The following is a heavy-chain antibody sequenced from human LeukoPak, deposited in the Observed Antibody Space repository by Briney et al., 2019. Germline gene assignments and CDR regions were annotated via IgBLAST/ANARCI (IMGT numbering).Heavy chain of an antibody. V-gene: IGHV4-59*10. Sequence: SETLSLTCAVYGGSFSGYYWSWIRQPPGKGLEWIGRIYTSGSTNYNPSLKSRVTISVDTSKNQFSLKLSSVTAADTAVYYCARGIVVVAQLGFYFYYMDVWGKGTTVTISS. D-gene: IGHD2-15*01. CDR3: ARGIVVVAQLGFYFYYMDV. CDR1: GGSFSGYY. J-gene: IGHJ6*03. CDR2: IYTSGST.